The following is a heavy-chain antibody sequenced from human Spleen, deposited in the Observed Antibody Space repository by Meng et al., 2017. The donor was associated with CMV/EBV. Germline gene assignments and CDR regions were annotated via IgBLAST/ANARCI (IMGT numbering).Heavy chain of an antibody. CDR3: ARAFWSGYYPDY. D-gene: IGHD3-3*01. Sequence: ASVKVSCKASGYTFTSYGISWVRQAPGQGLEWMGWTSAYNGNTNYAQKLQGRVTMTTDTSTSTAYMELRSLRSDDTAVYYCARAFWSGYYPDYWGQGTLVTVSS. J-gene: IGHJ4*02. V-gene: IGHV1-18*01. CDR1: GYTFTSYG. CDR2: TSAYNGNT.